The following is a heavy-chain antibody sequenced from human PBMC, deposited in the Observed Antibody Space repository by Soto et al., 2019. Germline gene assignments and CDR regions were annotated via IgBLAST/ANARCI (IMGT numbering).Heavy chain of an antibody. CDR2: IYHSGST. CDR3: AKGGAIVAAGTRVYLYNAMDV. V-gene: IGHV4-4*02. D-gene: IGHD1-26*01. Sequence: PSETLSLTCAVSGGSISSSNWWSWVRQPPGKGLEWIGEIYHSGSTNYNPSLKSRVTISVDESKNQFSLKLRGLTSDDTAEYYCAKGGAIVAAGTRVYLYNAMDVWGQGTTVTVSS. CDR1: GGSISSSNW. J-gene: IGHJ6*02.